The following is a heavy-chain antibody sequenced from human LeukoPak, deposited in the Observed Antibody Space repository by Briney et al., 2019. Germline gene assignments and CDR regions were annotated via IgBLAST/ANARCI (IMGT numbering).Heavy chain of an antibody. Sequence: SETLSLTCTVSGGSISNKYWSWIRQPPGKGLEWIGEINHSGSTNYNPSLKSRVTISVDTSKNQFSLKLSSVTAADTAVYYCARHGWELPQWFDPWGQGTLVTVSS. D-gene: IGHD1-26*01. CDR1: GGSISNKY. CDR2: INHSGST. CDR3: ARHGWELPQWFDP. V-gene: IGHV4-34*01. J-gene: IGHJ5*02.